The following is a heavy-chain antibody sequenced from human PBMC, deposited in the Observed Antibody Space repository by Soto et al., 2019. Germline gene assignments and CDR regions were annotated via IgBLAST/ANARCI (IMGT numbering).Heavy chain of an antibody. D-gene: IGHD6-19*01. Sequence: EAQLLESGGGLVQPGGSLRLSCSASGFIFNNYAMCWVRQAPGKGLEWVSGITGYGATTYYAEYEKGRFTISRDNSKNTLYLQMSTLTAEDTAVYYCARDPLLYDSDWYPNWFGPWGQGTLVTVSS. CDR3: ARDPLLYDSDWYPNWFGP. V-gene: IGHV3-23*01. J-gene: IGHJ5*02. CDR1: GFIFNNYA. CDR2: ITGYGATT.